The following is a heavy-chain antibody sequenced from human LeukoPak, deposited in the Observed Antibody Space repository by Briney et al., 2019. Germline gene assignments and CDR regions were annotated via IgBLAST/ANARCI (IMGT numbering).Heavy chain of an antibody. D-gene: IGHD5-12*01. CDR3: ARVNSGYDYARNYYGMDV. CDR1: GFTFSRYW. CDR2: IKQDGSEK. V-gene: IGHV3-7*05. J-gene: IGHJ6*02. Sequence: GGSLRLSCAASGFTFSRYWMSWVRQAPGRGLEWVANIKQDGSEKYYVDSVKGRFTISRDNAENALYLQMNSLRAVDTAVYYCARVNSGYDYARNYYGMDVWGQGTTVTVSS.